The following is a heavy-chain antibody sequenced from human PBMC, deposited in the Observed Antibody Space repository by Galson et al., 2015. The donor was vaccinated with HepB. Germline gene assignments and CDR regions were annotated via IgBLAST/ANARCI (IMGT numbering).Heavy chain of an antibody. J-gene: IGHJ4*02. CDR1: GFTFSDYY. CDR3: ATHSALNYFFDY. V-gene: IGHV3-11*01. D-gene: IGHD1-20*01. CDR2: ISSSGSNI. Sequence: SLRLSCAASGFTFSDYYMSWIRQAPGKGLEWLSYISSSGSNIDYADAVKGRFTISRDNAKNSLYLQMNSLRAEDTAVYYCATHSALNYFFDYWRQGTLVTVSS.